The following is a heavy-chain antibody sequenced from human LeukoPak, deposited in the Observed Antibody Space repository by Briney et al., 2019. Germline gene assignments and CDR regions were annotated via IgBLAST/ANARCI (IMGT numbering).Heavy chain of an antibody. J-gene: IGHJ6*02. CDR1: DYTFTSYG. CDR2: ISAYNGNT. V-gene: IGHV1-18*01. Sequence: GASVKVSCKASDYTFTSYGISWVRQAPGQGLEWMGWISAYNGNTNYAQKLQGRVTMTTDTSTGTAYMELRSLRSDDTAVYYCARDGCSSTSCHSYYYYGMDVRGQGTTVTVSS. D-gene: IGHD2-2*01. CDR3: ARDGCSSTSCHSYYYYGMDV.